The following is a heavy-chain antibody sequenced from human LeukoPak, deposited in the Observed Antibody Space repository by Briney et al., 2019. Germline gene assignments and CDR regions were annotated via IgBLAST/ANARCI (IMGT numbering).Heavy chain of an antibody. CDR1: GFTFRSYT. D-gene: IGHD6-6*01. J-gene: IGHJ4*02. CDR2: ISSGNNYM. V-gene: IGHV3-21*01. Sequence: GGSLRLSCAASGFTFRSYTMNWVRQAPGKGLEWVSSISSGNNYMYYADSVKGRFTISRDNAKNSLYLQMNSLRAEDTAVYYCARELISSSSVLLPDYWGQGTLVTVSS. CDR3: ARELISSSSVLLPDY.